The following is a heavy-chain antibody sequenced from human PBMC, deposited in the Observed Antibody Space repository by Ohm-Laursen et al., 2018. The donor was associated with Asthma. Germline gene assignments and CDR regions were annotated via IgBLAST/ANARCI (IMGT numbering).Heavy chain of an antibody. CDR1: GFTFNSYG. Sequence: SSLRLSCAASGFTFNSYGIHWVRQAPGKGLEWVAVISFDGRNKYYADSVKGRFTISRDESKNTLFLQMNSLRAEDTAVYYCAKSENYYDSSGYYYDNYFDYWGQGTLVTVSS. D-gene: IGHD3-22*01. J-gene: IGHJ4*02. CDR2: ISFDGRNK. V-gene: IGHV3-30*18. CDR3: AKSENYYDSSGYYYDNYFDY.